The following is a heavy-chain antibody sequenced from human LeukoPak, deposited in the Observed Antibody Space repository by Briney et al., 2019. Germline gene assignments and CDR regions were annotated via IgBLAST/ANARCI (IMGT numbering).Heavy chain of an antibody. CDR1: GGSISNYY. V-gene: IGHV4-59*01. CDR3: AKGGGFDWLNYYYMDV. Sequence: SETLSLTCTVSGGSISNYYWNWIRQPPGKGLEWIGYIYYSGTTNYNPSLKSRVSMSVDTSKNQFSLKLSSVTAADTAVYYCAKGGGFDWLNYYYMDVWGKGTTVIISS. CDR2: IYYSGTT. D-gene: IGHD3-9*01. J-gene: IGHJ6*03.